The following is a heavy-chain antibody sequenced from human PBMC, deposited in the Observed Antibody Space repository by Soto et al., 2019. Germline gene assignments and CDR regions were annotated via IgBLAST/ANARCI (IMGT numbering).Heavy chain of an antibody. CDR2: IYYNGTT. V-gene: IGHV4-31*03. D-gene: IGHD3-10*01. CDR1: GGSISSPNFY. J-gene: IGHJ4*02. Sequence: SETLSLTCTVSGGSISSPNFYWSWIRQHPGKGLEWIGHIYYNGTTYYNPTLKSRVSISVDTSKNQFSLKLSSVTAADTAVHYCAREPRLLIWFGELHDWGRGTRVTVSS. CDR3: AREPRLLIWFGELHD.